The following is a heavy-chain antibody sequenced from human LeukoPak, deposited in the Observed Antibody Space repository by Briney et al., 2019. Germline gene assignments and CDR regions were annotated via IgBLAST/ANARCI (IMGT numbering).Heavy chain of an antibody. J-gene: IGHJ4*02. V-gene: IGHV3-23*01. Sequence: GGSLRLSCAASGFIFSSHPMSWVRQAPGKGLEWVSAISGTAENTYYADSVKGRFSISRDNSRNTVHLQMNSLRPEDMAVYYCANQRGGFWGQGTLVTVSS. CDR3: ANQRGGF. CDR1: GFIFSSHP. D-gene: IGHD3-10*01. CDR2: ISGTAENT.